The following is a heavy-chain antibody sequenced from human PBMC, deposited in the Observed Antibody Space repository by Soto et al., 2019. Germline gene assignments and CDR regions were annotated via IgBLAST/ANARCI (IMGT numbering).Heavy chain of an antibody. CDR3: ARDPYYYDSTGPGY. D-gene: IGHD3-22*01. V-gene: IGHV4-31*03. Sequence: SETLSLTCTVSGGSISSGGYYWSWIRQHPGKGLEWIGYIYYSGSTYYNPSLKSRVTISVDTSKNQFSLKLSSVTAADTAVYYCARDPYYYDSTGPGYWGQGTLGTVSS. J-gene: IGHJ4*02. CDR2: IYYSGST. CDR1: GGSISSGGYY.